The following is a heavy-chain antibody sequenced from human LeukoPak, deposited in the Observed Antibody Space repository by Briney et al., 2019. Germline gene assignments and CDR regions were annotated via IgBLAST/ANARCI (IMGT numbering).Heavy chain of an antibody. CDR3: AREDDGDYSIDY. CDR1: GFTFSSYA. Sequence: GGSLRLSCAASGFTFSSYAMRWVRQAPGKGLEWVAVISYDGSNKYYADSVKGRFTISRDNSKNTLYLQMNSLRAEDTAVYYCAREDDGDYSIDYWGQGTLVTVSS. D-gene: IGHD4-17*01. V-gene: IGHV3-30-3*01. CDR2: ISYDGSNK. J-gene: IGHJ4*02.